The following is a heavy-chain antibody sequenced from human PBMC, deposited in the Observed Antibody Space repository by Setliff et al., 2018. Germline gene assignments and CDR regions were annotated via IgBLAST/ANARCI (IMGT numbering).Heavy chain of an antibody. Sequence: NPSETLSLTCTVSGGSISTYYWSWIRRPAGKGLEWIGRVFVSGSTNYNPSLKSRVTMSVDTSKNQFSLKLTSVTAADTAMYYCARYTSSDWAAWFDPWSQEILVTVSS. CDR2: VFVSGST. D-gene: IGHD6-19*01. V-gene: IGHV4-4*07. CDR1: GGSISTYY. CDR3: ARYTSSDWAAWFDP. J-gene: IGHJ5*02.